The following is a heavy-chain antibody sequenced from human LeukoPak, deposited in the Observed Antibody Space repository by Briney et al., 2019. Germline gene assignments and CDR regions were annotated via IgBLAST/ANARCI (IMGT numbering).Heavy chain of an antibody. V-gene: IGHV3-23*01. D-gene: IGHD5-18*01. Sequence: GGSLRLSCGAFGFTFSSYAMHWVRQAPGKGLEWVSAISGSGGSTYYADSVKGRFTISRDNSKNTLYLQMNSLRAEDTAVYYCASRGYSYYFDYWGQGTLVTVSS. CDR1: GFTFSSYA. CDR2: ISGSGGST. J-gene: IGHJ4*02. CDR3: ASRGYSYYFDY.